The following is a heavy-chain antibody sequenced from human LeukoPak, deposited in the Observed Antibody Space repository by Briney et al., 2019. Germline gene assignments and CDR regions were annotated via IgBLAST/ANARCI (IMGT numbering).Heavy chain of an antibody. D-gene: IGHD3-22*01. CDR2: IYYSGST. V-gene: IGHV4-59*01. CDR3: ARGGYYDSSGYSP. Sequence: SETLSLTCTVSGGSISSYYWSWIRQPPGKGLEWIGYIYYSGSTNYNPSLKSRVTISVDTSKNQLSLKLSSVTAADTAVYYCARGGYYDSSGYSPWGQGTLVTVSS. J-gene: IGHJ5*02. CDR1: GGSISSYY.